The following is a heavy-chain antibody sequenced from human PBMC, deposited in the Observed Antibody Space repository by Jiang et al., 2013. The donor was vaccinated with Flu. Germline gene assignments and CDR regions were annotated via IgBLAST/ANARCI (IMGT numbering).Heavy chain of an antibody. CDR1: GDSVTNSNW. Sequence: TLFITCDVSGDSVTNSNWWTWVRQSPDNGLEWIGQIFHTGQDRLQPSLKSRVTISVDTSKNQFSLKLSSVTAADTAVYYCARRGYIYGAFYNAMDVWGKGTTVTVSS. V-gene: IGHV4-4*02. D-gene: IGHD5-18*01. CDR3: ARRGYIYGAFYNAMDV. J-gene: IGHJ6*04. CDR2: IFHTGQD.